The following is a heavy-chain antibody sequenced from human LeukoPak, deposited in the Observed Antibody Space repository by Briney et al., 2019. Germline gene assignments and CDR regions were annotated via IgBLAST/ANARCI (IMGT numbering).Heavy chain of an antibody. CDR1: GFTFSSYG. D-gene: IGHD6-19*01. J-gene: IGHJ4*02. CDR2: IWYDGSNK. Sequence: PGGSLRLSCGASGFTFSSYGMHWVRQAPGKGLEWVAVIWYDGSNKYYADSVKGRFTISRDNSKNTLYLQMNSLRAEDTAVYYCAKGLDSSGWYSDYWGQGTLVTVS. V-gene: IGHV3-33*06. CDR3: AKGLDSSGWYSDY.